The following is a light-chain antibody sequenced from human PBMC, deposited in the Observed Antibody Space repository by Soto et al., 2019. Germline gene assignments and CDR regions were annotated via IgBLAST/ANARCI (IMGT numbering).Light chain of an antibody. CDR1: QTIGTY. J-gene: IGKJ2*01. V-gene: IGKV1-39*01. Sequence: DVQMTQSPPSLSASIGDRVTITCRASQTIGTYLNWYQKKPGTPPKLLIYDASNLQTGVSSRFSGSGSEAEFALPISSLQPEDFATYYCQQSYTPPRTFGQGTKLDIK. CDR3: QQSYTPPRT. CDR2: DAS.